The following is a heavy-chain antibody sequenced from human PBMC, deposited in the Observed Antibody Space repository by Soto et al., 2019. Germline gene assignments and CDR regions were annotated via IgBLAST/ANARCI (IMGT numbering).Heavy chain of an antibody. CDR3: ARTVDTTTDYYYYGMDV. CDR2: IYNSGST. D-gene: IGHD5-18*01. V-gene: IGHV4-59*01. CDR1: GGSISSYY. Sequence: PSETPALTCTVSGGSISSYYWSWIRQPPGQGLEWIGYIYNSGSTNYNPSLKSRVTISVDTSKNQFSLKLRSVSAADTAVYYCARTVDTTTDYYYYGMDVWGQGTTVTVSS. J-gene: IGHJ6*02.